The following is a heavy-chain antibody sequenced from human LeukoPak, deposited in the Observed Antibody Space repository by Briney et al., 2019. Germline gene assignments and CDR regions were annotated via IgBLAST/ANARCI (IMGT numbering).Heavy chain of an antibody. CDR1: GGSISSYY. V-gene: IGHV4-59*12. CDR2: IYYSGST. D-gene: IGHD6-19*01. CDR3: ARDRSSLGIAVAGAWYFDL. Sequence: SETLSLTCTVSGGSISSYYWSWIRQPPGKGLEWIGYIYYSGSTNYNPSLKSRVTISVDKSKNQFSLKLSSVTAADTAVYYCARDRSSLGIAVAGAWYFDLWGRGTLVTVSS. J-gene: IGHJ2*01.